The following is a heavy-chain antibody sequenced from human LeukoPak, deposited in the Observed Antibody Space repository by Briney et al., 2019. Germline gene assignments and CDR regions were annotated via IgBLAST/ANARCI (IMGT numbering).Heavy chain of an antibody. CDR2: IFYSWST. V-gene: IGHV4-39*07. Sequence: PSETLSLTCTVSGASINSDTSYWAWIRQPPGKGLEWVGNIFYSWSTSYKPALKSRGTISVDTFKNQFSLKLSSVTAADPAVYYCARSSLEYYDILTGFHEWGQGDLVTVSS. J-gene: IGHJ1*01. CDR3: ARSSLEYYDILTGFHE. CDR1: GASINSDTSY. D-gene: IGHD3-9*01.